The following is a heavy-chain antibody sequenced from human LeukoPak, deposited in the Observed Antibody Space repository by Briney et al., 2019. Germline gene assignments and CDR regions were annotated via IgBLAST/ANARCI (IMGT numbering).Heavy chain of an antibody. CDR2: ISGSGGST. CDR3: AVQVVVDVITPDY. CDR1: GFTFSSYA. D-gene: IGHD2-15*01. Sequence: PGGSLRLSCAASGFTFSSYAMSWVRQAPGKGLEWVSAISGSGGSTYYADSVKGRFTISRDNSKNTLHLQMNSLRAEDTAVYYCAVQVVVDVITPDYWGQGTLVTVSS. V-gene: IGHV3-23*01. J-gene: IGHJ4*02.